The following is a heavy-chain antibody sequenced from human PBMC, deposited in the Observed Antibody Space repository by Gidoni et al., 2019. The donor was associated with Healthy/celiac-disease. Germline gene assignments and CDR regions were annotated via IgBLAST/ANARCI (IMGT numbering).Heavy chain of an antibody. CDR2: IYYSGST. D-gene: IGHD6-13*01. CDR3: ARALIAAAELWFDP. CDR1: GGSVSSGSYS. J-gene: IGHJ5*02. Sequence: QVQLQESGPGLAKPSETLSLTCTVSGGSVSSGSYSWSWIRQPPGKGLEWSGYIYYSGSTNYNPSLKSRVTISVDTSKNQFSLKLSSVTAADTAVYYCARALIAAAELWFDPWGQGTLVTVSS. V-gene: IGHV4-61*01.